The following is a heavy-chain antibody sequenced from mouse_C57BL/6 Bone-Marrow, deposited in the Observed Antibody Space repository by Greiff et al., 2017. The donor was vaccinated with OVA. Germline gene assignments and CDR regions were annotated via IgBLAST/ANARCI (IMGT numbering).Heavy chain of an antibody. CDR1: GFTFTDYY. V-gene: IGHV7-3*01. J-gene: IGHJ2*01. CDR3: ARYMRGGYGSSYFDY. D-gene: IGHD1-1*01. CDR2: IRNKANGYTT. Sequence: EVKLMESGGGLVQPGGSLSLSCAASGFTFTDYYMSWVRQPPGKALEWLGFIRNKANGYTTEYSASVKGRFAISSDNSQSILYLQMNALRAEDSATYDCARYMRGGYGSSYFDYWGQGTTLTVSS.